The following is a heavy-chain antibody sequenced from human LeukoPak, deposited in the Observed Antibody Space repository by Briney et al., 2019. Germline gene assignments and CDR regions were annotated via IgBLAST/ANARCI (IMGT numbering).Heavy chain of an antibody. CDR1: GFTFSSYG. J-gene: IGHJ4*02. CDR2: ISYDGSNK. D-gene: IGHD5-18*01. Sequence: GGSLRLSCAASGFTFSSYGMHWVRQAPGKGLEWVAVISYDGSNKYYADSVKGRFTISRDNSKNTLYLQMNSLRAEDTAVYYCASRQGTAMAFDYWGQGTLVTVSS. V-gene: IGHV3-30*03. CDR3: ASRQGTAMAFDY.